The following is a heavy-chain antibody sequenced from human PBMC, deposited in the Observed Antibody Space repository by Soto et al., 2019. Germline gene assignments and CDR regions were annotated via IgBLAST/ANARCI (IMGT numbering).Heavy chain of an antibody. D-gene: IGHD1-1*01. Sequence: GESLKISCKGSGYSFTSYWIGWVRQMPGKGLEWMGIIYPGDSDTRYSPSFQGQVTISADKSISTAYLQWSSLKASDTAMYYCASGTWRRAPGYYYYYGMDVWGQGTTVTVSS. CDR3: ASGTWRRAPGYYYYYGMDV. CDR1: GYSFTSYW. V-gene: IGHV5-51*01. J-gene: IGHJ6*02. CDR2: IYPGDSDT.